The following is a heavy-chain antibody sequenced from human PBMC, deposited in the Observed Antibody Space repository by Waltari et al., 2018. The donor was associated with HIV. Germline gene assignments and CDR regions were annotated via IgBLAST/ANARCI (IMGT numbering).Heavy chain of an antibody. V-gene: IGHV3-23*04. CDR1: GVTFSIYA. CDR3: AKTKYYESDAFDI. J-gene: IGHJ3*02. Sequence: EVQLVESGGGLVQPGGSLRLSCAASGVTFSIYAMSWVRQAPERRVYWLSASRGSGGSTHFSVSVKGRFTIYRDNAKNTLYLQMNILRADDTAVYYCAKTKYYESDAFDIWGQGTMVTVSS. CDR2: SRGSGGST. D-gene: IGHD3-22*01.